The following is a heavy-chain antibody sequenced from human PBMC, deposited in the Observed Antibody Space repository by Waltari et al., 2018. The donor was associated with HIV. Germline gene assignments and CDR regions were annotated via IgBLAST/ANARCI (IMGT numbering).Heavy chain of an antibody. CDR3: ARGPASGSYQPASEYFQH. CDR1: GFTFSSYA. Sequence: QVQLVESGGGVVQPGRSLRLSCAASGFTFSSYAMHWVRQAPGKGLEWVAVISYDGSNKYYADSVKGRFTISRDNSKNTLYLQMNSLRAEDTAVYYCARGPASGSYQPASEYFQHWGQGTLVTVSS. V-gene: IGHV3-30*04. D-gene: IGHD1-26*01. J-gene: IGHJ1*01. CDR2: ISYDGSNK.